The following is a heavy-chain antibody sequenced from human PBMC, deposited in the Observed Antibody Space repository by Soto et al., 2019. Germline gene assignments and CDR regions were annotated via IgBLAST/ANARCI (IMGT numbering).Heavy chain of an antibody. CDR2: IVVGSGNT. Sequence: QMQLVQSGPEVKKPGTSVKVSCKASGFTFTSSAVQWVRQARGQRLEWIGWIVVGSGNTNYAQKFQERVTIPRDMSTSTAYMELGSLRSEDTAVYYCAAEGVGAIYYWGQGTLVTVSS. J-gene: IGHJ4*02. D-gene: IGHD1-26*01. CDR1: GFTFTSSA. CDR3: AAEGVGAIYY. V-gene: IGHV1-58*01.